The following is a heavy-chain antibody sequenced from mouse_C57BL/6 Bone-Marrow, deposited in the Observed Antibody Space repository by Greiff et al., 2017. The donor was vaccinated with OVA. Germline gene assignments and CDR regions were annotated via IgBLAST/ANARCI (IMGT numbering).Heavy chain of an antibody. J-gene: IGHJ4*01. CDR3: AREESLITTVVANPLYYYAMDY. CDR1: GYTFTDYY. Sequence: VQLQQSGPVLVKPGASVKMSCKASGYTFTDYYMNWVKQSHGKSLEWIGVINPYNGGTSYNQKFKGKATLTVDKSSSTAYMELNSLTSEDSAVYYCAREESLITTVVANPLYYYAMDYWGQGTSVTVSS. D-gene: IGHD1-1*01. V-gene: IGHV1-19*01. CDR2: INPYNGGT.